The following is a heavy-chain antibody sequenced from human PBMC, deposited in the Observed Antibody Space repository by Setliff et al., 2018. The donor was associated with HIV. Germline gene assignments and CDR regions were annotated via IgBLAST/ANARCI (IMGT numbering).Heavy chain of an antibody. D-gene: IGHD5-12*01. CDR3: ARAPLEYSGYDYLRYFDY. V-gene: IGHV4-4*02. CDR2: IYYSGST. J-gene: IGHJ4*02. CDR1: GGSISSSNW. Sequence: SETLSLTCAVSGGSISSSNWWSWVRQPPGKGLEWIGEIYYSGSTYYNPSLKSRVTISVDRSKNQFSLKLSSVTAADTAVYYCARAPLEYSGYDYLRYFDYWGQGTLVTVPQ.